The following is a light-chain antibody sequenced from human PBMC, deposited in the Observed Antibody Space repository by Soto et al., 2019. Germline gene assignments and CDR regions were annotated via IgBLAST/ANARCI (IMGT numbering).Light chain of an antibody. J-gene: IGLJ1*01. CDR1: SSDVGGYNH. CDR3: NSHTSSNTRV. CDR2: EVS. V-gene: IGLV2-14*01. Sequence: QSALTQPASVSGSPGQSITISCTGTSSDVGGYNHVSWYQHHPGKAPKLMIYEVSNRPSGVSNRFSGSKSGNTASLTIPGLQADDEADYYCNSHTSSNTRVFGPGTKGTVL.